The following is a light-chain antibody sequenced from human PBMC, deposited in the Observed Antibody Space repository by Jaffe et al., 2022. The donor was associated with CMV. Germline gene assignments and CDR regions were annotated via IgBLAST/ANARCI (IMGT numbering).Light chain of an antibody. CDR3: AAWDDSLSEIYV. CDR1: SSNIGSNY. V-gene: IGLV1-47*01. CDR2: RNN. J-gene: IGLJ1*01. Sequence: QSVLTQPPSASGTPGQRVTISCSGSSSNIGSNYVYWYQQLPGTAPKLLIYRNNQRPSGVPDRFSGSKSGTSASLAISGLRSEDEADYYCAAWDDSLSEIYVFGTGTKVTVL.